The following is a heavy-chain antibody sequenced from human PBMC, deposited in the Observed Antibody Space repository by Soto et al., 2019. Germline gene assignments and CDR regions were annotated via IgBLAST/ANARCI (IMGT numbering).Heavy chain of an antibody. Sequence: SVKVSFKDSGYTFTSHGINWVRQAPGQGLELMGWISAYNGDTKYEQKFQGRVTMTTDASSSTAYMELKSLSSDDTAVYFCARDPSNTSGKRIWFDPWGQGTQVTVYS. CDR3: ARDPSNTSGKRIWFDP. CDR2: ISAYNGDT. J-gene: IGHJ5*02. V-gene: IGHV1-18*04. CDR1: GYTFTSHG. D-gene: IGHD6-19*01.